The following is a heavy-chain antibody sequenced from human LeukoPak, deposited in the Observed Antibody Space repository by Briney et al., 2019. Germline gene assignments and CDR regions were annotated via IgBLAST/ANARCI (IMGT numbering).Heavy chain of an antibody. CDR3: ARGIAAAGYYPFDY. V-gene: IGHV3-30*03. J-gene: IGHJ4*02. Sequence: PGRSLRLSCAASGFTFSSYGMHWVRQAPGKGLEWVAVISYDGSNKYYADAVKGRFTISRGNSENTLYLQMNSLRAEDTALYYCARGIAAAGYYPFDYWGQGTLVTVSS. D-gene: IGHD6-13*01. CDR2: ISYDGSNK. CDR1: GFTFSSYG.